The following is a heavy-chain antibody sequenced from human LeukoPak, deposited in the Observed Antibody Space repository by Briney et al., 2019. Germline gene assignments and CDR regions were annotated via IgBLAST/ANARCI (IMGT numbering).Heavy chain of an antibody. Sequence: PGGSLRLSCAASGFTFSSYSMNWVRQAPGKGLEWVSSISSSSSYIYYADSVKGQFTISRDNAKNSLYLQMNSLRAEDTAVYYCARGPRYGGNSNFDYWGQGTLVTVSS. CDR1: GFTFSSYS. CDR2: ISSSSSYI. CDR3: ARGPRYGGNSNFDY. V-gene: IGHV3-21*01. J-gene: IGHJ4*02. D-gene: IGHD4-23*01.